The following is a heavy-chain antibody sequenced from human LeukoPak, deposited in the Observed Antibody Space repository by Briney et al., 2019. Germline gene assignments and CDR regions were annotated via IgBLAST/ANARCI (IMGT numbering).Heavy chain of an antibody. CDR2: IWYDGGNK. J-gene: IGHJ4*02. CDR1: GFTFSSYG. D-gene: IGHD2-15*01. Sequence: GGSLRLSCAASGFTFSSYGMHWVRQAPDKGLEWVAVIWYDGGNKYYADSVKGRFTISRDNSKNTLYLQMNSLRAEDTAVYYCARDTYCSGGSCRYFDYWGQGTLVTVSS. CDR3: ARDTYCSGGSCRYFDY. V-gene: IGHV3-33*01.